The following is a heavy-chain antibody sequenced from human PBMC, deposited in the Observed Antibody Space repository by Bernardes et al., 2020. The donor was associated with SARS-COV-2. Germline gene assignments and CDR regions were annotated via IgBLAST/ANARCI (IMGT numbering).Heavy chain of an antibody. CDR1: RYTFTGYY. D-gene: IGHD4-17*01. CDR3: ARDGYGDYVNAFDI. V-gene: IGHV1-2*02. CDR2: INPNSGGT. Sequence: ASVKVSCKASRYTFTGYYMHWVRQAPGQGLEWMGWINPNSGGTNYAQKFQGRVTMTRDTSISTAYMELSRLRSDDTAVYYCARDGYGDYVNAFDIWGQGTMVTVSS. J-gene: IGHJ3*02.